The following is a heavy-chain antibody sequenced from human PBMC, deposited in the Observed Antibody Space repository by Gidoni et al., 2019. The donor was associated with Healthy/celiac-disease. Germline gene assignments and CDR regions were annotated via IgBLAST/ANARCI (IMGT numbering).Heavy chain of an antibody. D-gene: IGHD3-9*01. CDR1: SYTFTSYG. Sequence: QVQLVQSGAAVKKPGASVKVSCKASSYTFTSYGISWVRPATGQGLEWMGWISAYNGNTNYAQKRQGRVTMTTDTSTSTAYMELRSLRADDTAVYYCARDVLRYGDGPPPIDYWGQGTLVTVSS. J-gene: IGHJ4*02. CDR2: ISAYNGNT. CDR3: ARDVLRYGDGPPPIDY. V-gene: IGHV1-18*04.